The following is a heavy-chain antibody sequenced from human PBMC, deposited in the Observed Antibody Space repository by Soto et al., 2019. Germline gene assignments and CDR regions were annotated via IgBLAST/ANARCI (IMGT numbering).Heavy chain of an antibody. CDR2: IYYRGDT. J-gene: IGHJ4*02. D-gene: IGHD6-13*01. Sequence: SGTLSLSCNVSGGSISTSNYYWAWVRQAPGKGLEWIANIYYRGDTYYHPSLRTRLTVSVDTSKNQFSLRLTSLTAADTAMYFCASLQVPGNFDYWGQGPLVTVSS. CDR1: GGSISTSNYY. CDR3: ASLQVPGNFDY. V-gene: IGHV4-39*01.